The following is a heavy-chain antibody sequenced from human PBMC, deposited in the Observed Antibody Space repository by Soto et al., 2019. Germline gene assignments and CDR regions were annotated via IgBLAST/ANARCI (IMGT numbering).Heavy chain of an antibody. J-gene: IGHJ4*02. V-gene: IGHV4-59*01. CDR3: ARVSPSYSTGWYYFDY. CDR2: IKDSGNT. Sequence: SETLSLTCTVSGGSISSYYWTWIRQPPGKRLEWIGYIKDSGNTNYNPSLKSRVTMSLDTSKNQFSLRVNSVTAADTAVYYCARVSPSYSTGWYYFDYWGQGTLVTVSS. CDR1: GGSISSYY. D-gene: IGHD6-19*01.